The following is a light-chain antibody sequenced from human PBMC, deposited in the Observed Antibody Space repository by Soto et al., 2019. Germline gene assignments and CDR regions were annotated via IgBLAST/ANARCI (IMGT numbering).Light chain of an antibody. CDR3: QQYASLPGT. V-gene: IGKV1-9*01. J-gene: IGKJ1*01. CDR1: QGMGTY. Sequence: IPLTQPPSSLSASVEARATITCRASQGMGTYLVWYQQKRGKAPTVLIYASSTWQTGVPSRFSGSGSGTEFTLTISTLQPDDFATYYCQQYASLPGTFGQGTKVDIK. CDR2: ASS.